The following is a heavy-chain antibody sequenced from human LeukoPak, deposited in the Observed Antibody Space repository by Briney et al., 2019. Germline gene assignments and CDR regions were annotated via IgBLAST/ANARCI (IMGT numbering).Heavy chain of an antibody. CDR1: GGSFSGYY. CDR3: ARGARWLHRYFDY. V-gene: IGHV4-34*01. CDR2: INHSGST. D-gene: IGHD5-24*01. J-gene: IGHJ4*02. Sequence: SETLSLTCAVYGGSFSGYYWSWIRQPPGKGLEWIGEINHSGSTNYNPSLKSRVTISVDTSKNQFSLKLSSVTAADTAVYYCARGARWLHRYFDYWGQGTLVTVSS.